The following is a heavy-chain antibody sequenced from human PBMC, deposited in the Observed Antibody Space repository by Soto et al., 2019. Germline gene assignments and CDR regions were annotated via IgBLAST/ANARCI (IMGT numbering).Heavy chain of an antibody. CDR2: ISYDGITK. J-gene: IGHJ6*02. D-gene: IGHD2-2*03. CDR1: GFTFSSYG. CDR3: AKGLDIVLVPGTIGPYYYYGVDV. Sequence: VQLVESGGGVVQPGRSLRLSCAASGFTFSSYGMNWVRQAPGKGLEWVALISYDGITKYYADSVKGRFTISRVNAKNTQYLQMNSLRPEDTAVYYCAKGLDIVLVPGTIGPYYYYGVDVWGQGTTVTVSS. V-gene: IGHV3-30*18.